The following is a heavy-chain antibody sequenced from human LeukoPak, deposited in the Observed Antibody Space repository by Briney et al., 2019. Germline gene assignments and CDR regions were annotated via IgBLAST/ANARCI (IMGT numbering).Heavy chain of an antibody. V-gene: IGHV4-59*08. CDR2: IYYSGST. CDR3: ARHASGMVEGPYYFDY. J-gene: IGHJ4*02. CDR1: GGSISSYY. Sequence: SETLSLTCTVSGGSISSYYWSWIRQPPGKGLEWIGYIYYSGSTNYNPSLKSRVTISVDTSKNQFSLKLSSVTAADTAVYYCARHASGMVEGPYYFDYWGQGTLVTVSS. D-gene: IGHD3-10*01.